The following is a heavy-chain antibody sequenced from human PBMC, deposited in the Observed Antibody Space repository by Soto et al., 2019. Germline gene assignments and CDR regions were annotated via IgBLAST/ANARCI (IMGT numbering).Heavy chain of an antibody. CDR3: ARDRGVFDY. Sequence: PGGSLRLSCAASGFTFGNYAMNWVRQAPGKGLEWVSSISGNSGNTYFADSVKGRFTISRDNSKNTLYLQMNSLRAEDTAVYYCARDRGVFDYWGQGTLVTVSS. CDR2: ISGNSGNT. V-gene: IGHV3-23*01. D-gene: IGHD2-8*02. J-gene: IGHJ4*02. CDR1: GFTFGNYA.